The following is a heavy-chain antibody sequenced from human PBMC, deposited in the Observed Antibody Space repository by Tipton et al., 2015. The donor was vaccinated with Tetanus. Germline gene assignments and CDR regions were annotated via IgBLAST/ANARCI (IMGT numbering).Heavy chain of an antibody. D-gene: IGHD6-6*01. Sequence: GSLRLSCAAPGFTFSAYYMSWIRLAPGKGLEWISYISHTGTTTYYSASVMGRFTVSRDNTKNSLYLEINSLRAEDTAVYYCARSESRIAPRIPWGMDIWGQGTTVTVSS. CDR3: ARSESRIAPRIPWGMDI. J-gene: IGHJ6*02. V-gene: IGHV3-11*01. CDR2: ISHTGTTT. CDR1: GFTFSAYY.